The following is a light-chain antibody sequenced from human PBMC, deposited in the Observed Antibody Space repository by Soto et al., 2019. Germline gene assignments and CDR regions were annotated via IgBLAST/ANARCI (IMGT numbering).Light chain of an antibody. V-gene: IGKV1-5*03. J-gene: IGKJ4*01. CDR2: KAS. Sequence: DIQMTQSPSTLSASAGDRVTITCRASQTISTSLAWYQQKPGKAPNVLIYKASSLQTGVPSRFTGSRSGTEFTLTISSLQPDDFATYYCQKYKSYPVTFGGGTKVEIK. CDR3: QKYKSYPVT. CDR1: QTISTS.